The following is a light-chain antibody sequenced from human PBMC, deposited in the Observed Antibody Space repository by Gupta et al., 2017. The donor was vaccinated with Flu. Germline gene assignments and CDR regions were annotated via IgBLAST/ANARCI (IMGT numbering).Light chain of an antibody. J-gene: IGKJ1*01. CDR3: QQENRCPWT. CDR1: HNIGSS. V-gene: IGKV3-15*01. CDR2: GAS. Sequence: PGTLSVSPRERIALSCGASHNIGSSFAWYQQTPGQAPRSLISGASTRAAGVPDRFSGSGSGTEFTLTISSFQSEDFAIYHCQQENRCPWTFGQGTKVEIK.